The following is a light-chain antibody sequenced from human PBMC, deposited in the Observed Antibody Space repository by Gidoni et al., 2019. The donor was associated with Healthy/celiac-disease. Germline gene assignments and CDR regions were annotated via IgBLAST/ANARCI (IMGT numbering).Light chain of an antibody. CDR1: QSVSSIY. J-gene: IGKJ2*01. CDR2: GAS. CDR3: QQYGSSPRYT. V-gene: IGKV3-20*01. Sequence: DIVLTQSPGHLSLSPGERATLSCRASQSVSSIYLAWYQQKPGQAPRLLIYGASSRATGIPDRFSGSGSGTDFTLTISRLEPEDFAVYYCQQYGSSPRYTFGQGTKLEIK.